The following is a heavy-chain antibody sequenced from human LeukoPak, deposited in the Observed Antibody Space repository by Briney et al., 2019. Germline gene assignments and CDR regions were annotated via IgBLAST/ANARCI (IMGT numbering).Heavy chain of an antibody. D-gene: IGHD2-2*01. Sequence: KPGGSLRLSCAASGFTFSDYFMSWIRQAPGRGLEWVSYIGNSDSTIYHADSVKGRFTISRDSAKNSLYLQMNSLRAEDTAVYYCARHQVVPSKRPFDYWGQGTLVTVSS. V-gene: IGHV3-11*01. CDR2: IGNSDSTI. CDR1: GFTFSDYF. J-gene: IGHJ4*02. CDR3: ARHQVVPSKRPFDY.